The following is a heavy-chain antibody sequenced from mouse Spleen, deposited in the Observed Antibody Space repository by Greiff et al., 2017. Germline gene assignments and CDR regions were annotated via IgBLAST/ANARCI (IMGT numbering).Heavy chain of an antibody. CDR2: IDPANGNT. J-gene: IGHJ4*01. V-gene: IGHV14-3*02. Sequence: EVKLMESGAELVKPGASVKLSCTASGFNIKDTYMHWVKQRPEQGLEWIGRIDPANGNTKYDPKFQGKATITADTSSNTAYLQLSSLTSEDTAVYYCARDYGYPMDYWGQGTSVTVSS. CDR3: ARDYGYPMDY. D-gene: IGHD1-2*01. CDR1: GFNIKDTY.